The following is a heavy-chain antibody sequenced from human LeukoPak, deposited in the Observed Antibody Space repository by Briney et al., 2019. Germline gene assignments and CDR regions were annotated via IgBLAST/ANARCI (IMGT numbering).Heavy chain of an antibody. CDR1: GGTFSSYA. CDR3: ARGRDTAIEFDY. V-gene: IGHV1-69*13. CDR2: IIPIFGTA. D-gene: IGHD5-18*01. J-gene: IGHJ4*02. Sequence: SVKVSCKASGGTFSSYAISWVRQAPGQGLEWMGGIIPIFGTANYAQKFQGRVTITADESTSTAYMELSSLRSEDTAVYYYARGRDTAIEFDYWGQGTLVTVSS.